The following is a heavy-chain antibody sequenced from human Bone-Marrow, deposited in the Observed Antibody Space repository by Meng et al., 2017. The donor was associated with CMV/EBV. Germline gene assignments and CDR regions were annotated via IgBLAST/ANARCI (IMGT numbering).Heavy chain of an antibody. V-gene: IGHV1-2*02. CDR3: AREISGSYSAGGY. Sequence: ASVKVSCKASGYTFTGYYMHWVRQAPGQGLEWMGCIIPNSGDTYYAQNFQGRVTMTRDMSLSTAYMELSRLRSDDTAVYYCAREISGSYSAGGYWGQGTLVTVSS. D-gene: IGHD1-26*01. CDR1: GYTFTGYY. CDR2: IIPNSGDT. J-gene: IGHJ4*02.